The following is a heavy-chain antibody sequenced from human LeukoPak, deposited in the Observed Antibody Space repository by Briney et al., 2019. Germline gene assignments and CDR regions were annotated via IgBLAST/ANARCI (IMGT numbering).Heavy chain of an antibody. CDR2: IYTSGST. V-gene: IGHV4-4*07. CDR3: ARDSVSYCGGDCYSGGLDY. D-gene: IGHD2-21*02. J-gene: IGHJ4*02. Sequence: SETLSLTCTVSGGSISSYYWSWIRQPAGKGLEWIGRIYTSGSTNYNPSLKSRVTMSVDTSKNQFSLKLSSVTAADTAVYYCARDSVSYCGGDCYSGGLDYWGQGTLVTVSS. CDR1: GGSISSYY.